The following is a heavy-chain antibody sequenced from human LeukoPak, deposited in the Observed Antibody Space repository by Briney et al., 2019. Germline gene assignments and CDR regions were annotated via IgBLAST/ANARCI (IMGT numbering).Heavy chain of an antibody. CDR1: GGSIRCYH. CDR2: INSRGDT. D-gene: IGHD2-8*01. CDR3: ARTTSNGSADY. V-gene: IGHV4-59*08. Sequence: SETLSLTCTVSGGSIRCYHWSWIRQSPGKALEWIAYINSRGDTKYNHSLKSRVTISMNTPKNKFSLKVSSVTDADTALYFCARTTSNGSADYWGQGTQVTVSA. J-gene: IGHJ4*02.